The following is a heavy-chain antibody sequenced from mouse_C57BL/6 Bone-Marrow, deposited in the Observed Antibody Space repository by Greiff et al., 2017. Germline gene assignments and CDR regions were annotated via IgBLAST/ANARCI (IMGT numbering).Heavy chain of an antibody. CDR1: GFTFSSYG. Sequence: DVKLVESGGDLVKPGGSLKLSCAASGFTFSSYGMSWVRQTPDKRLEWVATISSGGSYTYYPDSVPGRFTISRDNAKKTLYLQMSSLKSEDTAMYCCARLDGYYAWDYWGQGTSATVSS. J-gene: IGHJ4*01. CDR3: ARLDGYYAWDY. V-gene: IGHV5-6*02. CDR2: ISSGGSYT. D-gene: IGHD2-3*01.